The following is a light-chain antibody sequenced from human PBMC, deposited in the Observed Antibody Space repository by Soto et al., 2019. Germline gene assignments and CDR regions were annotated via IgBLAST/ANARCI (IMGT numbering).Light chain of an antibody. Sequence: QSVLTQPPSVSAAPGQKVTISCSGSSSNIGNNYVSWYQQLPGTAPKLLIYDNNKRPSGIPDRFSGSKSGTSATLDITGLQTGDEADYYCGTWDSSLSAGVFGTGTKVTVL. J-gene: IGLJ1*01. V-gene: IGLV1-51*01. CDR1: SSNIGNNY. CDR3: GTWDSSLSAGV. CDR2: DNN.